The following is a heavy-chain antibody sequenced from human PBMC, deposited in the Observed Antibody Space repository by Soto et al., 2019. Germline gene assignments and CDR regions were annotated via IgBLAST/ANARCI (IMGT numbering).Heavy chain of an antibody. V-gene: IGHV1-69*06. CDR1: GGTFSGHA. D-gene: IGHD2-8*01. J-gene: IGHJ4*02. Sequence: QVQLVQSGAEVKKPGSSVKVSCEASGGTFSGHAISWVRQAPGQGPEWMGGLIPLFGTTQHAQNFQDRLTITVDKSTSTAYMELTSLRFEATAVYYCARGPNVGYRFDSWGQGTLVTVSS. CDR3: ARGPNVGYRFDS. CDR2: LIPLFGTT.